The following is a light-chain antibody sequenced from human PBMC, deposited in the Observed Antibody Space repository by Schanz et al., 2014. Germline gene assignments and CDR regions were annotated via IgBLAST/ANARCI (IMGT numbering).Light chain of an antibody. CDR3: LSYDTSLGGRHWV. CDR1: SSNIGSNY. CDR2: RNN. Sequence: QSVLTQPPSASGTPGQRVTISCSGSSSNIGSNYVYWYQQLPGTAPKLLVYRNNQRPSGVPDRFSGSKSGTSASLAISGLRSEDEADYYCLSYDTSLGGRHWVFGGGTKLTVL. V-gene: IGLV1-47*01. J-gene: IGLJ3*02.